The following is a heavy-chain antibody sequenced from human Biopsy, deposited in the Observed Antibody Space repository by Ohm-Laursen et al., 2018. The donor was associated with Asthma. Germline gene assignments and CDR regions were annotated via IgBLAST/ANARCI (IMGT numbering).Heavy chain of an antibody. D-gene: IGHD3-22*01. J-gene: IGHJ4*02. CDR2: IYSGGTS. V-gene: IGHV3-53*01. CDR3: ARGDSSNWSHYYFDY. Sequence: LPCAASGFAVSRDHMFWVRQAPGKGLEWVSVIYSGGTSHTADSVRGRFTISRDYSKNTLYLQMHSLRAEDTAVYYCARGDSSNWSHYYFDYWGQGTLVTVSS. CDR1: GFAVSRDH.